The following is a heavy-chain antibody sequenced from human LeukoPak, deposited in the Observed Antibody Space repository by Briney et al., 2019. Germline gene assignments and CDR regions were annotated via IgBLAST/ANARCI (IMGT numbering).Heavy chain of an antibody. D-gene: IGHD2/OR15-2a*01. V-gene: IGHV3-48*04. CDR1: GFTLSSTR. J-gene: IGHJ3*01. CDR2: ISATGSVI. CDR3: AREVSGFDV. Sequence: PGGSLRLSCVASGFTLSSTRMNWVRQAPGKGLEWIAYISATGSVIYYADSVKGRFTISRDSAKNSMNLQMTSLRAEDTAVYYCAREVSGFDVWGQGTMVTVPS.